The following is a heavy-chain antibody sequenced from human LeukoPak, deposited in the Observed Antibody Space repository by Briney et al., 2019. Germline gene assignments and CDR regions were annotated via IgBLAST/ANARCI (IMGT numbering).Heavy chain of an antibody. Sequence: PGGSLRLSCAASGFIVSSNYMSWVRQAPGKGLEWVSVIYGGCSTYYADSVKGRFTISRDNSKNTLYLQMNSLRAEDTAVYYCARSRYSSSWFDYWGQGTLVTVSS. V-gene: IGHV3-53*01. CDR2: IYGGCST. CDR3: ARSRYSSSWFDY. CDR1: GFIVSSNY. D-gene: IGHD6-13*01. J-gene: IGHJ4*02.